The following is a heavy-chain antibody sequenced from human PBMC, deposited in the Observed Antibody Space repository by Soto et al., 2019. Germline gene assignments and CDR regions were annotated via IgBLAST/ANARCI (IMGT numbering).Heavy chain of an antibody. CDR1: GFTFSSYW. V-gene: IGHV3-74*01. Sequence: GGSLRLSCAASGFTFSSYWMHWVRQAPGKGLVWVSRINSDGSSTSYADSVKGRFTISRDNAKNTLYLQMNSLRAEDTAVYYCVRDKAGYCSSTSCSLYGVWAYMDVWGKGTTVTVSS. CDR3: VRDKAGYCSSTSCSLYGVWAYMDV. J-gene: IGHJ6*03. D-gene: IGHD2-2*01. CDR2: INSDGSST.